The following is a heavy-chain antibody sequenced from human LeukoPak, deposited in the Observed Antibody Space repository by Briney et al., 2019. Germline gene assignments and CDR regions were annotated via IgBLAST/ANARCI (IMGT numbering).Heavy chain of an antibody. CDR2: INPNSGYT. J-gene: IGHJ4*02. CDR1: GYTFTGYY. Sequence: ASVKVSCKASGYTFTGYYMHWVRQAPGQGLEWMGRINPNSGYTNYAQKFQGRVTMTRDTSISTAYMELSRLRSDDTAVYYCAKAEYTYGLAYWGQGTLATVSS. V-gene: IGHV1-2*06. D-gene: IGHD5-18*01. CDR3: AKAEYTYGLAY.